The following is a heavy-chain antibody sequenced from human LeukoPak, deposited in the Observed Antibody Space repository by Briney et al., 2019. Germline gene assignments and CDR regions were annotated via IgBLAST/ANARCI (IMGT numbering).Heavy chain of an antibody. CDR3: AKDLSASWYSLGY. V-gene: IGHV3-20*04. D-gene: IGHD2-2*01. J-gene: IGHJ4*02. CDR2: IDWSGEST. CDR1: GLTPADYG. Sequence: GGSLRLSCAASGLTPADYGMSWVRQAPGKGLEWVSGIDWSGESTGCADSVKGRFTISRDNAANVLYLEMNGLRAEDTALYYCAKDLSASWYSLGYWDRGTLVTVSS.